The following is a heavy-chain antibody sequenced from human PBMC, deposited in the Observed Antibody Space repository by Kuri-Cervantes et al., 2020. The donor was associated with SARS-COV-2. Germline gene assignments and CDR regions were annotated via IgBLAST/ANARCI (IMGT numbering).Heavy chain of an antibody. CDR1: GFTFSSHD. CDR2: IATAGDP. CDR3: ARVSWGGDGFDI. V-gene: IGHV3-13*05. J-gene: IGHJ3*02. Sequence: GESLKSSCVASGFTFSSHDMHWVRQPTGKGLEWVSGIATAGDPYFAASVTGRFTISRENAKNSLYLQMDSLRAGDTAVYYCARVSWGGDGFDIWGQGTMVTVSS. D-gene: IGHD3-16*01.